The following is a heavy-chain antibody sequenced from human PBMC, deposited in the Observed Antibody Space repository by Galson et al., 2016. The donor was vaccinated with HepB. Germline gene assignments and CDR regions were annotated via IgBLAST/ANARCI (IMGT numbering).Heavy chain of an antibody. D-gene: IGHD1-26*01. V-gene: IGHV2-5*02. Sequence: PALVKPTQTLTLTCTFSGFSLNTTGVSVGWIRQPPGKALEWLALVYWDDDKRYSPSLKSRLTITKDTPKNQVALSLTNMVPEDTATYYCAHSPDSGTYNVQNWFGPWGQGILVTVSS. CDR3: AHSPDSGTYNVQNWFGP. J-gene: IGHJ5*02. CDR1: GFSLNTTGVS. CDR2: VYWDDDK.